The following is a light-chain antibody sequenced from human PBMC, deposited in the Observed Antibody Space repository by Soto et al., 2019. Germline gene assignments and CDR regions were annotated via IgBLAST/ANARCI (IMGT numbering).Light chain of an antibody. V-gene: IGKV3-20*01. CDR1: HSVSSSY. CDR2: GAS. CDR3: PQYANRSQP. J-gene: IGKJ3*01. Sequence: IVLKQSPGTLSLYQGERATLSCRASHSVSSSYLAWYQQKPGQAPRLLIYGASSRATGIPDRFSGSGSGTDFTLTISRLEPEDIATYFCPQYANRSQPFGPGTKVDI.